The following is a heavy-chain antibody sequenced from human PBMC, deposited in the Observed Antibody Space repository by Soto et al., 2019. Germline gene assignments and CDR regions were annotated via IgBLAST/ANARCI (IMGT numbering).Heavy chain of an antibody. D-gene: IGHD3-22*01. CDR2: IYYSGTT. CDR3: ARHRQYYDTSGYQQRYFDY. J-gene: IGHJ4*02. V-gene: IGHV4-39*01. Sequence: PSETLSLTCSVSGGSISSTPYYWGWIRQPPGKGLEWLGTIYYSGTTSYNPSLKSRVIISVDTSNNQFFLKLRSVIAADTAVYYCARHRQYYDTSGYQQRYFDYWGQGTQVTVSS. CDR1: GGSISSTPYY.